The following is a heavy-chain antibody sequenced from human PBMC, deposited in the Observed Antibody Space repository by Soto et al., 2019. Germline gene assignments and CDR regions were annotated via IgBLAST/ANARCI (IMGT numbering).Heavy chain of an antibody. CDR1: GDSFSGYY. CDR3: ARRIAMIVVVFDS. D-gene: IGHD3-22*01. V-gene: IGHV4-34*01. J-gene: IGHJ4*02. CDR2: IDHSGSA. Sequence: QEQVQQWGAGLLKPSETLSLTCAVQGDSFSGYYWSWIRQSPGKGLEWIGEIDHSGSANYNPSLTSRVSMSVDTSSQQVSLKLSSVTAADTAVYYCARRIAMIVVVFDSWGQGTLVTVSS.